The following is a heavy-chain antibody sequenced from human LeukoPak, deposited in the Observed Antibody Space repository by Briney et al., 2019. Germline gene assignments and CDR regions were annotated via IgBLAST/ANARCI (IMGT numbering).Heavy chain of an antibody. CDR2: ISGSGGST. CDR3: AKDPTPAYYYDSSGSHPHWFDP. CDR1: GFTFSSYA. V-gene: IGHV3-23*01. Sequence: PGRSLRLSCAASGFTFSSYAMSWVRQAPGKGLEWVSAISGSGGSTYYADSVKGRFTISRDNSKNTLYLQMNSLRAEDTAVYYCAKDPTPAYYYDSSGSHPHWFDPRGQGTLVTVSS. D-gene: IGHD3-22*01. J-gene: IGHJ5*02.